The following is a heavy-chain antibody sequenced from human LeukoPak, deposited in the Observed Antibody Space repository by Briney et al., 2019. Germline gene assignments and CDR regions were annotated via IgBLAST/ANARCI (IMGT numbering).Heavy chain of an antibody. CDR3: ARVGLRGYDFDY. J-gene: IGHJ4*02. CDR1: GYTFTGYY. Sequence: ASVKVSCKASGYTFTGYYMHWVRQAPGQGLEWMGWINPNSGGTNYAQKFQGSVTMTRDTSISTVYMELSRLRSDDTAVYYCARVGLRGYDFDYWGQGTLVTVSS. D-gene: IGHD5-18*01. V-gene: IGHV1-2*02. CDR2: INPNSGGT.